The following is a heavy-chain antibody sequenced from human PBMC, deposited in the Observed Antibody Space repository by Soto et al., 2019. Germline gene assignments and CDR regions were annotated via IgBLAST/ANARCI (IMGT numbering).Heavy chain of an antibody. CDR2: ISYDGSNK. Sequence: GGSLRLSCAASGFTFSSYAMHWVRQAPGKGLEWVAVISYDGSNKYYADSVKGRFTISRDNSKNTLYLQMNSLRAEDTAVYYCARDRFVDSSGYYYEGFDYWGQGTLVTVSS. CDR1: GFTFSSYA. V-gene: IGHV3-30*04. CDR3: ARDRFVDSSGYYYEGFDY. D-gene: IGHD3-22*01. J-gene: IGHJ4*02.